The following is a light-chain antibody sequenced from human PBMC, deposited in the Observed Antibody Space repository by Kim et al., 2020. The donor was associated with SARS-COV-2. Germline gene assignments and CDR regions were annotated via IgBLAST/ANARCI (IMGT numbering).Light chain of an antibody. Sequence: ALVQTVRITCQGDSLRTYFSSWYQQKPGQAPLLVIYGKNDRPSGIPDRFSGSRSGNTASLTITGAQAEDEGDYYCNSRDSSGNQHVFGPGTKVTVL. V-gene: IGLV3-19*01. CDR2: GKN. CDR1: SLRTYF. CDR3: NSRDSSGNQHV. J-gene: IGLJ1*01.